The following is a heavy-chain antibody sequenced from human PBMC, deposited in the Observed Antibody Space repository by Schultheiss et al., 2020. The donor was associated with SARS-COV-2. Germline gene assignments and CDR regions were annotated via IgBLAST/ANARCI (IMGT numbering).Heavy chain of an antibody. J-gene: IGHJ6*02. V-gene: IGHV4-34*01. D-gene: IGHD2-15*01. CDR1: GGSFSGYY. CDR2: INRSGST. Sequence: SETLSLTCAVYGGSFSGYYWSWIRQPPGKGLEWIGEINRSGSTNYNPSLKSRVTISVDTSKNQFSLKVRSVTAADTAVYYCARGRFYCSGGSCYDSKYYYYGMDVWGQGTTVTVSS. CDR3: ARGRFYCSGGSCYDSKYYYYGMDV.